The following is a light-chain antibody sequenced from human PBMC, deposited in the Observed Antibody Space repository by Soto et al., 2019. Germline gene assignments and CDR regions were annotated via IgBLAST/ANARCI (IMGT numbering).Light chain of an antibody. CDR3: QQYNNWPAIT. V-gene: IGKV3D-15*01. Sequence: EIVMTQSPATLSVSPGERATLSCRASQSVRSNFAWYQQKPGQAPRLLIYGASTRATGIPARFSGSGSGTEFTLTISSLQSEDFAVYYCQQYNNWPAITFVQGTRMAIK. J-gene: IGKJ5*01. CDR1: QSVRSN. CDR2: GAS.